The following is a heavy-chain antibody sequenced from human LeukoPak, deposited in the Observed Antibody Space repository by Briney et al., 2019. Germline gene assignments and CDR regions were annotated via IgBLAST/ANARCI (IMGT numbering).Heavy chain of an antibody. D-gene: IGHD5-24*01. V-gene: IGHV1-18*01. CDR2: INANNGNT. CDR1: GYTFTSYG. CDR3: ARGDGRDGYKFGY. Sequence: GASVKVSCKASGYTFTSYGITWVRQAPGQGLEWMGWINANNGNTNYAQNLQGRVTMTRDTSTSTAYMELRSLRSDDTAVYYCARGDGRDGYKFGYWGQGTLVTVSS. J-gene: IGHJ4*02.